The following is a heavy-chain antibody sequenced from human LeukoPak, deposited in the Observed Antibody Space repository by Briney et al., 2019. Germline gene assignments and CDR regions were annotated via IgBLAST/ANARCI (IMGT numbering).Heavy chain of an antibody. V-gene: IGHV3-15*01. D-gene: IGHD6-13*01. Sequence: GGSLRLACAASGFTFSNAWMSWVRQAPGKGLEWVGRIKSKTDGGTTDYAAPVKGRFTISRDDSKNTLYLQMNSLKTEDTAVYYCTTYSSIQLFDYWGQGTLVTVSS. J-gene: IGHJ4*02. CDR1: GFTFSNAW. CDR3: TTYSSIQLFDY. CDR2: IKSKTDGGTT.